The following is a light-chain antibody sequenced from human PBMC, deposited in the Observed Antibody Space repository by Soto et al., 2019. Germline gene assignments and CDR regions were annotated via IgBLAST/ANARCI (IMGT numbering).Light chain of an antibody. CDR2: DVT. V-gene: IGLV2-11*01. J-gene: IGLJ2*01. CDR1: SYNF. CDR3: SSLLPSEILL. Sequence: QSALTQPRSVSGSLGHSVTISYSGTSYNFVSWYQHPPGKAPRLIIYDVTKRPSGVPDRFSASKSGSVASLTISGLQADDEADYYCSSLLPSEILLFGGGTKLTVL.